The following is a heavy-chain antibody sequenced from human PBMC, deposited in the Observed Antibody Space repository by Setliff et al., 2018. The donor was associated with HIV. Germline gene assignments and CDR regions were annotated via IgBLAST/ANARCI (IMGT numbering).Heavy chain of an antibody. Sequence: PGGSLRLSCAASGFTFSSYWMSWVRQAPGKGLEWVANIKQDGSEKYYVDSVKSRFTISRDNAKNSLYLQMNSLRAEDTAVYYCARDGEEYVNGWYWWADYYYYGMDVWGQGTTVTVS. CDR3: ARDGEEYVNGWYWWADYYYYGMDV. J-gene: IGHJ6*02. D-gene: IGHD2-8*02. CDR1: GFTFSSYW. V-gene: IGHV3-7*01. CDR2: IKQDGSEK.